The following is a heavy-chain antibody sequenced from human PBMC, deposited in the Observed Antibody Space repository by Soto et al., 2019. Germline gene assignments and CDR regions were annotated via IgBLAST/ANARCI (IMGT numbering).Heavy chain of an antibody. D-gene: IGHD2-2*01. CDR2: MNPNNGDT. CDR3: VRARDAFSTSCWGCFDP. Sequence: QVQLVQSGAEVKKPGASVKVSCTASGYTFTSYDVNWVRHAPGQGLEWMGWMNPNNGDTGYAQKFQGRVTMTSNTSISTANIELTRLKSQVTVVYYCVRARDAFSTSCWGCFDPWGQGTLVTVSS. V-gene: IGHV1-8*01. J-gene: IGHJ5*02. CDR1: GYTFTSYD.